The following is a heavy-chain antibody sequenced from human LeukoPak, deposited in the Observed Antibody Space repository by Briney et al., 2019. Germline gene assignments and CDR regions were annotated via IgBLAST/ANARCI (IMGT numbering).Heavy chain of an antibody. Sequence: GGSLRLSCATSGFTFNTFGMHWVRQAPGKGLEWVAVISYDGSNKYYADSVKGRFTISRDNSKNTLYLQMNSLRAEDTAVYYCVDYDSSGYYSWGQGTLVTVSS. J-gene: IGHJ4*02. CDR2: ISYDGSNK. CDR1: GFTFNTFG. CDR3: VDYDSSGYYS. V-gene: IGHV3-30*03. D-gene: IGHD3-22*01.